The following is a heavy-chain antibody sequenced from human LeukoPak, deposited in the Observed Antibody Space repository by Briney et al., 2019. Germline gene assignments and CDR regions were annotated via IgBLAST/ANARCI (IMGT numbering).Heavy chain of an antibody. D-gene: IGHD2-15*01. CDR3: ARDGEGYCSGGSCFSWFDP. J-gene: IGHJ5*02. V-gene: IGHV3-11*06. CDR2: ISSSSSYT. CDR1: GFTFSDYY. Sequence: GGSLRLSCAASGFTFSDYYMSWIRQAPGKGLEWVSYISSSSSYTNYADSVKGRFTISRDNSKNTLYLQMNSLRAEDTAVYYCARDGEGYCSGGSCFSWFDPWGQGTLVTVSS.